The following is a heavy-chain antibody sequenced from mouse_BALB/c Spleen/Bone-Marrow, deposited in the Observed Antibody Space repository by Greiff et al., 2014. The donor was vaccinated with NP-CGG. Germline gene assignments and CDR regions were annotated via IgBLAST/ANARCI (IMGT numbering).Heavy chain of an antibody. V-gene: IGHV1-80*01. CDR3: ALYGNYAGN. J-gene: IGHJ3*01. CDR2: FYPGDGDT. D-gene: IGHD2-1*01. Sequence: VQRVESGAELVRPGSSVKISCKASGYAFSSYWMNWVKQRPGQGLEWIGQFYPGDGDTNYNGKFKGKATLTADKSSSTAYMQLSSLTSEDSAVYFCALYGNYAGNWGQGTLVTVSA. CDR1: GYAFSSYW.